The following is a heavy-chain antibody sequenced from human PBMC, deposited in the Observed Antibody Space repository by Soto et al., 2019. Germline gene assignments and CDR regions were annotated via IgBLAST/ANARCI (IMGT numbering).Heavy chain of an antibody. CDR1: GGSVISGDHF. CDR3: ARDRARGLLWYSDI. V-gene: IGHV4-30-4*01. J-gene: IGHJ6*02. CDR2: IYFTGST. Sequence: TLSLNCTVSGGSVISGDHFSSWIRQTPGQGLEWIGYIYFTGSTDYNPSLKSRVSISVDTSQNHFSLDVRSVTAADTAVYYCARDRARGLLWYSDIWGRGTTVTVS. D-gene: IGHD3-10*01.